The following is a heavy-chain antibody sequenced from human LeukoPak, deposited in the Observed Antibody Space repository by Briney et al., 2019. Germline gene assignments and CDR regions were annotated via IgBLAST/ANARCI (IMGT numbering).Heavy chain of an antibody. Sequence: GASVKVSCKASGYTFTGYYMHWVRQAPGQGLEWMGWINPNSGGTNYAQKFQGRVTMTRDTSISTAYMELSRLRSDDTAVYYCARGPHVGATPPIDYWGQGTLVTVSS. J-gene: IGHJ4*02. CDR2: INPNSGGT. D-gene: IGHD1-26*01. CDR1: GYTFTGYY. CDR3: ARGPHVGATPPIDY. V-gene: IGHV1-2*02.